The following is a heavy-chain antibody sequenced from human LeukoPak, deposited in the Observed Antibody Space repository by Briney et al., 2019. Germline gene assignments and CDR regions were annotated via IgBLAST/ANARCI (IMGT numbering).Heavy chain of an antibody. J-gene: IGHJ4*02. Sequence: GGSLRLSCSASGFTFSSYAMHWVRQAPGKGLEYVSAISSNGGSTYYADSVKGRFTISRDNSKNTLYLQMNSLRAEDTAVYYCAKSVAVATSGGYWGQGTLVTVSS. V-gene: IGHV3-64*04. CDR3: AKSVAVATSGGY. CDR1: GFTFSSYA. D-gene: IGHD6-19*01. CDR2: ISSNGGST.